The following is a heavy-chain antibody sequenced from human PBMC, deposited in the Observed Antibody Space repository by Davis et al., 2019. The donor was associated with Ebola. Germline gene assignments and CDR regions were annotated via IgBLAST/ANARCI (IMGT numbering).Heavy chain of an antibody. CDR2: IYYSGST. V-gene: IGHV4-59*01. D-gene: IGHD1-26*01. Sequence: PSETQSLTCTVSGGSITSDSWSWIRQPPGKGLEWIGYIYYSGSTNYNPSLKSRVTISVDTSKNQFSLKLSSVTAADTAVYYCARRVGSYYGDFDYWGQGTLVTVSS. CDR3: ARRVGSYYGDFDY. CDR1: GGSITSDS. J-gene: IGHJ4*02.